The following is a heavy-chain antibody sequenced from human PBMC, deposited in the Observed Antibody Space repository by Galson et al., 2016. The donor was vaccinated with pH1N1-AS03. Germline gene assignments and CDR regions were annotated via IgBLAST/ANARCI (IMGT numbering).Heavy chain of an antibody. CDR3: ASCGSANNYYYGVDV. V-gene: IGHV3-48*03. CDR2: ISPRGRNI. CDR1: GFTFSNFE. J-gene: IGHJ6*02. Sequence: SLRLSCAASGFTFSNFEFNWVRQAPGKGLEWVAHISPRGRNIYYADSVKGRFIISRDTATHSLYMQMNNLRAEDTALYFCASCGSANNYYYGVDVWGQGTTVTVSS. D-gene: IGHD3-10*01.